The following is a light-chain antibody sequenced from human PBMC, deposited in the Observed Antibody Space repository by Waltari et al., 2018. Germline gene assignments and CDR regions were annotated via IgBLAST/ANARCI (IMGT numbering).Light chain of an antibody. CDR2: DVS. V-gene: IGLV2-11*01. CDR3: CSYVGSHTNWV. Sequence: QSALTQPPSVSGFPEHSVPISCTEISSDVGDYTFVSCYQQHPGKAPKLMIHDVSKRPSGVPDRFSGSKSGNTASLTISGLQAEDEAEYYCCSYVGSHTNWVFGGGTKLTVL. CDR1: SSDVGDYTF. J-gene: IGLJ3*02.